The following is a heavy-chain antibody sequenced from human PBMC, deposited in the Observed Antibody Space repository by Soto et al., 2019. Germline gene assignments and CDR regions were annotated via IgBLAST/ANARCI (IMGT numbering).Heavy chain of an antibody. D-gene: IGHD2-15*01. CDR1: GFTFSSYE. CDR2: ISSSGSTI. V-gene: IGHV3-48*03. Sequence: PGGSLRLSCAAFGFTFSSYEMNWVRQAPGKGLEWVSYISSSGSTIYYADSVKGRFTISRDNAKNSLYLQMNSLRAEDTAVYYCARDKYCSGGSCDADYWGQGTLVTVSS. CDR3: ARDKYCSGGSCDADY. J-gene: IGHJ4*02.